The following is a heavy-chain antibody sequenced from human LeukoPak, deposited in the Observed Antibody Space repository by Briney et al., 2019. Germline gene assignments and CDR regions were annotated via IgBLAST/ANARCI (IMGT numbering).Heavy chain of an antibody. CDR1: GYTFTGYY. CDR2: INPNSGGT. CDR3: ARDLGGSSEDAFDI. J-gene: IGHJ3*02. Sequence: GASVKVSCKASGYTFTGYYIHWVRQAPGQGLEWMGWINPNSGGTNYAQKFQGRVTMTRDTSISTAYMELSRLRSDDTAVYYCARDLGGSSEDAFDIWGQGTMVTVSS. D-gene: IGHD1-26*01. V-gene: IGHV1-2*02.